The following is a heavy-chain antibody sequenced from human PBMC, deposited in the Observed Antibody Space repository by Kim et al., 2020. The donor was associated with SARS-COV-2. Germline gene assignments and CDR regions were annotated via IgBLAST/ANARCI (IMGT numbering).Heavy chain of an antibody. CDR2: INHSGST. D-gene: IGHD6-19*01. CDR3: ARSHSSGWLDY. V-gene: IGHV4-34*01. CDR1: GGSFSGYY. Sequence: SETLSLTCAVYGGSFSGYYWSWIRQPPGKGLEWIGEINHSGSTNYNPSLKSRVTISVDTSKNQFSLKLSSVTAADTAVYYCARSHSSGWLDYWGQGTLVT. J-gene: IGHJ4*02.